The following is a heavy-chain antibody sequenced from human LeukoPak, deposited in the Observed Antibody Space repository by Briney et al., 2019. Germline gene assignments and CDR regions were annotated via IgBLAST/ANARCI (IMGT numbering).Heavy chain of an antibody. D-gene: IGHD1-7*01. V-gene: IGHV4-59*01. Sequence: SETLSLTCTVSGGSISSYYWSWIRQSPGKGLEWIGYIHYSGSTNYNPSLKSRVTTSVATSKNQFSLKLSSVTAADTAVYYCARGLELYYFDYWGQGTLVTVSS. J-gene: IGHJ4*02. CDR3: ARGLELYYFDY. CDR1: GGSISSYY. CDR2: IHYSGST.